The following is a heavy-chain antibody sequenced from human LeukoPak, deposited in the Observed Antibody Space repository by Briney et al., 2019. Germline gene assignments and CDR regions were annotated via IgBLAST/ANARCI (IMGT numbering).Heavy chain of an antibody. CDR3: ARGGPTAMLIFDY. CDR2: IIPILGIA. CDR1: GGTFSSYT. V-gene: IGHV1-69*02. J-gene: IGHJ4*02. Sequence: ASVKVSCKASGGTFSSYTFSWVRQAPGQGLEWMGRIIPILGIANYAQKFQGRVTITADKSTSTAYMELSSLRSEDTAVYYCARGGPTAMLIFDYWGQGTLVTVSS. D-gene: IGHD5-18*01.